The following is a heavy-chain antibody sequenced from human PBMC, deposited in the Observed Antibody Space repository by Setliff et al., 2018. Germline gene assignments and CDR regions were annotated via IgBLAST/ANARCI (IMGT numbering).Heavy chain of an antibody. D-gene: IGHD2-21*02. CDR3: ARDLGNGGDTDY. CDR2: IGHTGSI. J-gene: IGHJ4*02. V-gene: IGHV4-38-2*02. CDR1: GYSISSGYI. Sequence: SSQTLSLTCTVSGYSISSGYIWGWIRLPPGKGLEWVGNIGHTGSINYNPSLKSRLTISRDTSKNQVSKKLNSVTATDTSVYYCARDLGNGGDTDYWGQGSLVTVSS.